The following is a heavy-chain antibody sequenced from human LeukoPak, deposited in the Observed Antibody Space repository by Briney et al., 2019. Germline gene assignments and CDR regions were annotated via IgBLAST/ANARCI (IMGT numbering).Heavy chain of an antibody. V-gene: IGHV1-2*02. CDR2: MNPNSGGT. J-gene: IGHJ5*02. D-gene: IGHD3-3*01. Sequence: ASVKVSCKASGYTFTSYDINWVRQATGQGLEWMGWMNPNSGGTNYAQKFQGRVTMTRDTSISTAYMELSRLRSDDTAVYYCARAQTRPYDFWSGYYTRGSSENWFDPWGQGTLVTVSS. CDR1: GYTFTSYD. CDR3: ARAQTRPYDFWSGYYTRGSSENWFDP.